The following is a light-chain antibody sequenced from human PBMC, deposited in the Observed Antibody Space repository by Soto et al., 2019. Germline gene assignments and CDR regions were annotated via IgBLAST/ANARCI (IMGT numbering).Light chain of an antibody. CDR3: QQSDSTPYT. J-gene: IGKJ2*01. CDR2: DAS. CDR1: QTISTY. V-gene: IGKV1-39*01. Sequence: DIQITQSPSSLSSCLGDMVTITCRASQTISTYLNWYQQKPGKAPRLLIYDASSLLSGVPSRFSGSGSGTDFTLTIASLQPEDFSTYYCQQSDSTPYTFGQGTKVDIK.